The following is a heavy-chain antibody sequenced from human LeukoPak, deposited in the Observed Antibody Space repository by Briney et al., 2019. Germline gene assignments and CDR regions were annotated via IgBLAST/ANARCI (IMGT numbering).Heavy chain of an antibody. V-gene: IGHV4-59*01. D-gene: IGHD5-24*01. CDR2: IYYSEST. CDR1: GGSISSYY. Sequence: SETLSLTCTVSGGSISSYYWSWIRQPPGKGLQWIGYIYYSESTNYNPSLKSRATISVDTSKNQFSLKVSSVTAADTAVYYCARSKDGFNADYWGQGILVTVSS. CDR3: ARSKDGFNADY. J-gene: IGHJ4*02.